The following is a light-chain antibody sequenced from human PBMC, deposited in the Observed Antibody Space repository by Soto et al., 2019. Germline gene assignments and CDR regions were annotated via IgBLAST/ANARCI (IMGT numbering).Light chain of an antibody. Sequence: EIVMTQSPATLSVSPGERATLSCRASQSVSSNLAWYQQKPGQAPRLLIYGASTTATGIPARFSGSGSGTVFTPTISSLQSEDFAVYYCQQYNNWPLTFGGGNNVEIK. CDR3: QQYNNWPLT. J-gene: IGKJ4*01. CDR2: GAS. CDR1: QSVSSN. V-gene: IGKV3-15*01.